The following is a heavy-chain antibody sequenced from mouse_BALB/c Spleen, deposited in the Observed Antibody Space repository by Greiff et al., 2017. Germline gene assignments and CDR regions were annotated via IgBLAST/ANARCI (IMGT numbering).Heavy chain of an antibody. D-gene: IGHD3-2*01. CDR1: GYSFTSYY. Sequence: QVQLQQSGPELVKPGASVKISCKASGYSFTSYYIHWVKQRPGQGLEWIGWIFPGSGNTKYNEKFKGKATLTADTSSSTAYMQLSSLTSEDSAVYFCASPLDSSGYGVFAYWGQGTLVTVSA. J-gene: IGHJ3*01. CDR2: IFPGSGNT. V-gene: IGHV1-66*01. CDR3: ASPLDSSGYGVFAY.